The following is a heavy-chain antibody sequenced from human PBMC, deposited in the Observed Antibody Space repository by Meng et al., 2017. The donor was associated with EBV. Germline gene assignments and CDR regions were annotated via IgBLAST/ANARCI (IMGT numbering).Heavy chain of an antibody. V-gene: IGHV1-3*01. CDR3: ARRGGVADWFDP. J-gene: IGHJ5*02. D-gene: IGHD2-15*01. Sequence: HAQRVPPGAGVTKPGASAQVSCNASGYTFTSYAMHCVRQAPGQRLEWMGWINAGNGNTKYSQKFQGRVPITRDTSASTAYMELSSLRSEDTAVYYCARRGGVADWFDPWGQGTLVTVSS. CDR2: INAGNGNT. CDR1: GYTFTSYA.